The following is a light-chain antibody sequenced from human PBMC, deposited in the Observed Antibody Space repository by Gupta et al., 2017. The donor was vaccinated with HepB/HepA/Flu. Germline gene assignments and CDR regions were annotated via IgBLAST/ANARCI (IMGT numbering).Light chain of an antibody. J-gene: IGKJ5*01. CDR1: QSVSSY. V-gene: IGKV3-11*01. Sequence: EIVLTQSPATLSLSPGERATLSCRASQSVSSYLAWYQQKPGQAPRLLIYDASNRDTGIPVRFSGSGYGKDLTLTISSREQEDFAGYYCQQRSNWPPFTFGQGTQLEIK. CDR3: QQRSNWPPFT. CDR2: DAS.